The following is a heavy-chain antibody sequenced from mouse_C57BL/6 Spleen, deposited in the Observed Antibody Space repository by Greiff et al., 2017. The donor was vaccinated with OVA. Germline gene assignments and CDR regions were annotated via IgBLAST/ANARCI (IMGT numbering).Heavy chain of an antibody. Sequence: QVQLQHSGPELVKPGASVKISCKASGYAFSSSWMNWVKQRPGKGLEWIGRIYPGDGDTNYNGKFKGKATLTADKSSSTAYMQLSSLTSEDSAVYFCAREGGGSSPWFAYWGQGTLVTVSA. CDR3: AREGGGSSPWFAY. CDR1: GYAFSSSW. CDR2: IYPGDGDT. V-gene: IGHV1-82*01. D-gene: IGHD1-1*01. J-gene: IGHJ3*01.